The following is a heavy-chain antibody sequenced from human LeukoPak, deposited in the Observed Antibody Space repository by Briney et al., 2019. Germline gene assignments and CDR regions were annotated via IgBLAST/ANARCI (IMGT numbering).Heavy chain of an antibody. CDR3: VRGPYYDILTGYPIEY. CDR2: IYTSGST. CDR1: GGSISSYY. J-gene: IGHJ4*02. Sequence: SSETLSLTCAVSGGSISSYYWSWIRQPAGKGLEWIGRIYTSGSTKYNPSLKSRVTMSVDTSKNQFSLKLSSGTAADTAVYYCVRGPYYDILTGYPIEYWGQGTLVTVSS. D-gene: IGHD3-9*01. V-gene: IGHV4-4*07.